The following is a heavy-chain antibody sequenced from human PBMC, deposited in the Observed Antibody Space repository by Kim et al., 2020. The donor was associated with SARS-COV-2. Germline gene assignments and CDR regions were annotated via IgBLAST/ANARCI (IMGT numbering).Heavy chain of an antibody. V-gene: IGHV1-8*01. J-gene: IGHJ6*03. Sequence: KTGYAQKFQGRVTMTRNTSISTAYMELSSLRSEDTAVYYCATTRLGYMDVWGKGTTVTVSS. CDR3: ATTRLGYMDV. CDR2: KT. D-gene: IGHD6-25*01.